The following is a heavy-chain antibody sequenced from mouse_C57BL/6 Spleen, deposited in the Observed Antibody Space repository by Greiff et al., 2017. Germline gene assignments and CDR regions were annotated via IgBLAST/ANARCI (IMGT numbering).Heavy chain of an antibody. CDR1: GYAFSSSW. V-gene: IGHV1-82*01. CDR3: ARPSTEFAY. Sequence: QVQLQQSGPGLVKPGASLKISCKASGYAFSSSWMNWVKQRPEKGLEWIGRIYPGDGATNYNGTIKGKATLTADKASSTAYMQLSSLTSEDSAVYFCARPSTEFAYWGQGTLVTVSA. CDR2: IYPGDGAT. J-gene: IGHJ3*01.